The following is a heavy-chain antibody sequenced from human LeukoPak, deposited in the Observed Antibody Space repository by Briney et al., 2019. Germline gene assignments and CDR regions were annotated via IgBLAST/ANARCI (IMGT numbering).Heavy chain of an antibody. CDR1: GFTFSSYW. J-gene: IGHJ4*02. D-gene: IGHD3-22*01. Sequence: GGSLRLSCAASGFTFSSYWMSWVRQAPGKGLEWVANIKQDGSEKYYVDSVKGRFTISRDNAKNSLYLQMNSLRAEDTAVYYCARDWDDSSGYPFDYWGQGTLVTVSS. CDR2: IKQDGSEK. CDR3: ARDWDDSSGYPFDY. V-gene: IGHV3-7*01.